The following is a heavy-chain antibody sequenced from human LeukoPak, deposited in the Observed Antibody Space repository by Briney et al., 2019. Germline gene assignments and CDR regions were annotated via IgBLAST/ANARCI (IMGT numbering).Heavy chain of an antibody. D-gene: IGHD2-15*01. CDR3: ARVGHTVGAAMYYFDY. CDR1: GYTFTSYY. V-gene: IGHV1-46*01. J-gene: IGHJ4*02. Sequence: ASVKVSCKASGYTFTSYYMHWVRQAPGQGLEWMGIINPSGGSTSYAQKFQGRVTMTRDTSTSTVYMELSSLRSEDTAVYYCARVGHTVGAAMYYFDYWGQGTLVTVSS. CDR2: INPSGGST.